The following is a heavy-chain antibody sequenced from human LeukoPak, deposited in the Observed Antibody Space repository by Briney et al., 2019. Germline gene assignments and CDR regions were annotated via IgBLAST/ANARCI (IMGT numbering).Heavy chain of an antibody. CDR2: ISSSSSYI. Sequence: PGGSLRLSCAASGFTFSSYSMNWVRQAPGKGLEWVSSISSSSSYIYYADSVKGRFTISRDNAKNSLYLQMNSLRAEDTAVYYCARDRTTVPHGAFDIWGQGTMVTVSS. CDR3: ARDRTTVPHGAFDI. V-gene: IGHV3-21*01. CDR1: GFTFSSYS. D-gene: IGHD4-17*01. J-gene: IGHJ3*02.